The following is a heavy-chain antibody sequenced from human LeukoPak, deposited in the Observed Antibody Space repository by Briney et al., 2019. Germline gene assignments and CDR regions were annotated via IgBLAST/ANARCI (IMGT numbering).Heavy chain of an antibody. J-gene: IGHJ4*02. D-gene: IGHD3-9*01. V-gene: IGHV1-2*02. CDR2: INPNSGGT. CDR1: GYTFTGYY. CDR3: ARVAGFNILTSYYKER. Sequence: ASVKVSCKASGYTFTGYYMHWVRQAPGQGLEWMGWINPNSGGTDYAQKFQGRVTMTRDTSISTAYMELSRLRSDDTAVYYCARVAGFNILTSYYKERWGQGTLVTVSS.